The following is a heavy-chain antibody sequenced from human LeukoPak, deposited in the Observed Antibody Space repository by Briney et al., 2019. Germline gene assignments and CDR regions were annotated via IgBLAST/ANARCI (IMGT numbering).Heavy chain of an antibody. J-gene: IGHJ6*03. CDR1: GGSFSGYY. D-gene: IGHD1-26*01. CDR3: ARVSWGYMDV. V-gene: IGHV4-34*01. CDR2: INHSGST. Sequence: SETLSLTCAVYGGSFSGYYWSWIRQPPGKGLEWIGEINHSGSTNYNPSLKGRVTISVDTSKNQFSLKLSSVTAADTAVYYCARVSWGYMDVWGKGTTVTVSS.